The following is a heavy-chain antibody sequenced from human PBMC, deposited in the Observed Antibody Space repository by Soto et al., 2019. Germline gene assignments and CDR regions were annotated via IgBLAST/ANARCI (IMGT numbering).Heavy chain of an antibody. V-gene: IGHV3-43*01. D-gene: IGHD3-3*01. CDR3: AKSGPIFGVVTYFDY. J-gene: IGHJ4*02. CDR2: ITWDGATT. Sequence: GGSLILSCAASGFYFDDFTIHWVRQTPGRGLEWVSLITWDGATTFYADSVRGRFSISRDNSKNSLYLQMNNLRTEDTALYYCAKSGPIFGVVTYFDYWGQRTLVTVSS. CDR1: GFYFDDFT.